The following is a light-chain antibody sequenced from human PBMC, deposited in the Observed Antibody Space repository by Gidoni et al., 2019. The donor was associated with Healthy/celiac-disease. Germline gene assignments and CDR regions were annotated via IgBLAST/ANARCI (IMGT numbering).Light chain of an antibody. Sequence: DIQMTQSPSTLSASVGDRVTITCRASQSISSWLAWYQQKPGKAPKLLIYKASSLESGVPSRFSGSGSGTEFTLTISSLHPDDFATYYCQQYNSSLTFGQGTKVEIK. CDR2: KAS. J-gene: IGKJ1*01. V-gene: IGKV1-5*03. CDR3: QQYNSSLT. CDR1: QSISSW.